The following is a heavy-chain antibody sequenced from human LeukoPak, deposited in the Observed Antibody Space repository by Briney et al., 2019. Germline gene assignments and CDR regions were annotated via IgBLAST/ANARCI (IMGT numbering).Heavy chain of an antibody. CDR3: ARDLGLGGSGSYYNVDYFDY. J-gene: IGHJ4*02. V-gene: IGHV3-7*01. D-gene: IGHD3-10*01. CDR1: GFTFSSYW. Sequence: GGSLRLSCAASGFTFSSYWMSWVRQAPGKGLEWVANIKQDGSEKYYVDSVKGRFTISRDNAKNSLYLQMNSLRAEDTAVYYRARDLGLGGSGSYYNVDYFDYWGQGTLVTVSS. CDR2: IKQDGSEK.